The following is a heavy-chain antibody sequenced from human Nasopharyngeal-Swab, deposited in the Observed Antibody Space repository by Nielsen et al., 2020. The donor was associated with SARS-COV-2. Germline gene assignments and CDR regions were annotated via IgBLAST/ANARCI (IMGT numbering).Heavy chain of an antibody. Sequence: GEFLKISWAASGFTFNRYVMTLVRQAPGKGVEWVSGITGSGAYTYYADSVKGRFTISRDNSKSTLYLQLNSLRAEDTAIYYCAKDNVTGTTGWIDPWGQGTLVTVSS. CDR3: AKDNVTGTTGWIDP. CDR2: ITGSGAYT. V-gene: IGHV3-23*01. J-gene: IGHJ5*02. CDR1: GFTFNRYV. D-gene: IGHD1-20*01.